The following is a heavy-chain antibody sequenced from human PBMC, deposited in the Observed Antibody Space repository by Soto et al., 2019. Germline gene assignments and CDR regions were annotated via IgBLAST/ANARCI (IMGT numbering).Heavy chain of an antibody. V-gene: IGHV5-51*01. J-gene: IGHJ5*02. D-gene: IGHD6-19*01. CDR1: GYSFTSYW. Sequence: LGESLKISSKGSGYSFTSYWIGWVRQMPVKGLEWMGIIYPGYSDTRYIPSFQGQVTISADKSISTAYLQWSSLKASDTAMYYCARRVAVAGTGNWFDPWGQGTLVTVSS. CDR3: ARRVAVAGTGNWFDP. CDR2: IYPGYSDT.